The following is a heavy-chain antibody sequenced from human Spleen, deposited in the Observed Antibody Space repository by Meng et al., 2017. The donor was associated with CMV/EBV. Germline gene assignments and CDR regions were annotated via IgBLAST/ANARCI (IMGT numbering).Heavy chain of an antibody. J-gene: IGHJ4*02. CDR2: ISSSGGST. D-gene: IGHD5-18*01. CDR1: GFTFSDYY. Sequence: GESLKISCAASGFTFSDYYMSWIRQAPGKGLEWVSYISSSGGSTYYADSVKGRFTISRDPSKNTLYLQMNSLRAEDTAVYYCAKGGGTAMVTGYWGQGTLVTVSS. V-gene: IGHV3-11*01. CDR3: AKGGGTAMVTGY.